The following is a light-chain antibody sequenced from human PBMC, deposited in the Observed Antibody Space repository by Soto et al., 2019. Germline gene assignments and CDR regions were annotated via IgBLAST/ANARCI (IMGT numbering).Light chain of an antibody. Sequence: ELVMTQSPDTLSVSPGESATLSCRASQRFYSNLAWYQQRPGQAPRLLIYVASNRATGIPARFSGSGSGTDFSLTISSLEPEDFAVYYCQQRSRWPLTFGGGTKVDI. V-gene: IGKV3-11*01. CDR1: QRFYSN. CDR2: VAS. J-gene: IGKJ4*01. CDR3: QQRSRWPLT.